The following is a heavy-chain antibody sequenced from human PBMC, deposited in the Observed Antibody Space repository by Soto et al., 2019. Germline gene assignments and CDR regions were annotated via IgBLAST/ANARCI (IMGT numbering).Heavy chain of an antibody. J-gene: IGHJ6*02. CDR1: GYTFTVYY. V-gene: IGHV1-2*04. Sequence: GASVKVSCKASGYTFTVYYMHGVLQSPLRWREWMGCINPNSGGTNYAQKFQGWVTMTRDASISTAYMELSRLRSDDTAVYYCARGAARPGYYYYYGMDVWGQGTTVTVSS. D-gene: IGHD6-6*01. CDR3: ARGAARPGYYYYYGMDV. CDR2: INPNSGGT.